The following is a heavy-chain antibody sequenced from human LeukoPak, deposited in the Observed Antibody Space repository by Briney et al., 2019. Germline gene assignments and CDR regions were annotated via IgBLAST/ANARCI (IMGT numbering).Heavy chain of an antibody. CDR2: ISSSSSYI. CDR1: GFTFRSYG. Sequence: AGGSLRLSCAASGFTFRSYGMNWVRQAPGKGLEWASSISSSSSYIYYADSVKGRFTISRDNSKNTLYLQMNSLRAEDTAVYYCAKEGYDFWSSYSNYPYFDYWGRGTLVTVSS. J-gene: IGHJ4*02. D-gene: IGHD3-3*01. CDR3: AKEGYDFWSSYSNYPYFDY. V-gene: IGHV3-21*01.